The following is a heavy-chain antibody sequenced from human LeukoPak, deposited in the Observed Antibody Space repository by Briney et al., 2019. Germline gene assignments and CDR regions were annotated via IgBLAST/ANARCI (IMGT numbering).Heavy chain of an antibody. D-gene: IGHD4-17*01. V-gene: IGHV3-23*01. CDR1: GFTFSSYA. CDR3: ARDRLHYGEYEKTLDY. J-gene: IGHJ4*02. Sequence: GGSLRLSCAASGFTFSSYAMSWVRQAPGKRLEWVSVISSSGGSTYYADSVKGRFTISRDNSKSSLYLQMNSLRADDTAVYYCARDRLHYGEYEKTLDYWGQGTLVTVSS. CDR2: ISSSGGST.